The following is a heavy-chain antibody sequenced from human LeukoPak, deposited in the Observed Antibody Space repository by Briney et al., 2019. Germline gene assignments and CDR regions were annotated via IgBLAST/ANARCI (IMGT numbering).Heavy chain of an antibody. CDR3: ARHEYSGSYYGLSWFDP. CDR2: IYYSGST. D-gene: IGHD1-26*01. V-gene: IGHV4-39*01. CDR1: GGSISSSSYY. J-gene: IGHJ5*02. Sequence: SETLSLTCTVSGGSISSSSYYWGWIRQPPGKGLEWIGSIYYSGSTYYNPSLKSRVTISVDTCKNQFSLKLSSLTAADTAVYYCARHEYSGSYYGLSWFDPWGQGTLVTVSS.